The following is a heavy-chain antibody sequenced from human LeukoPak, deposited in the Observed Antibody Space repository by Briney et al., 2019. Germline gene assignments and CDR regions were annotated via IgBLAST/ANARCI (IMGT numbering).Heavy chain of an antibody. Sequence: SETLSLTCTVSGGSLSPYYWGWIRQPPGKGLEWIGYIYYSGTTNYNPSLKSRVTISVDTSKNQFSLKLSSVTAADTAVYYCARGRYGSAYWGQGTLVTVSS. J-gene: IGHJ4*02. CDR1: GGSLSPYY. V-gene: IGHV4-59*12. CDR2: IYYSGTT. D-gene: IGHD3-16*01. CDR3: ARGRYGSAY.